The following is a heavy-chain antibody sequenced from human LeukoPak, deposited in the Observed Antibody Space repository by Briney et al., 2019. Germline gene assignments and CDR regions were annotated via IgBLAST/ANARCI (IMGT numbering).Heavy chain of an antibody. D-gene: IGHD5-24*01. CDR3: ARLDGYNSFDS. V-gene: IGHV3-53*01. CDR2: IYRGGAT. J-gene: IGHJ4*02. CDR1: GLTVSSSY. Sequence: GGSLRLSCAASGLTVSSSYMSWVRQAPGKGLEWVSIIYRGGATYYADSVKGRFIISRDNSKNTLYLQMNSLRAEDTAVYYCARLDGYNSFDSWGQGTLVTVSS.